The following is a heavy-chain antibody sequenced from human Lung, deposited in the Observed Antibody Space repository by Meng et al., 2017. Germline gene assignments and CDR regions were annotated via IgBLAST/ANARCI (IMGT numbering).Heavy chain of an antibody. CDR1: GGSFSDYY. Sequence: QGQQQQGGGGLLKPSEPLSLTCVVSGGSFSDYYWSWIRQPPGKGLEWIGEINHSGSTNYNPSLESRATISVDTSQNNLSLKLSSVTAADSAVYYCARGPTTMAHDFDYWGQGTLVTVSS. CDR2: INHSGST. D-gene: IGHD4-11*01. CDR3: ARGPTTMAHDFDY. J-gene: IGHJ4*02. V-gene: IGHV4-34*01.